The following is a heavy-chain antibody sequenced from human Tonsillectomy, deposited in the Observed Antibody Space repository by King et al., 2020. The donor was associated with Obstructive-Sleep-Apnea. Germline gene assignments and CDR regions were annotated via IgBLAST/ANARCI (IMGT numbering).Heavy chain of an antibody. CDR2: IRNSDDIT. J-gene: IGHJ3*02. V-gene: IGHV3-23*04. CDR3: AKDSYGDLPDVFDI. D-gene: IGHD4-17*01. CDR1: GFTFINYA. Sequence: QLVQSGGGLVKPGGSLRLSCTASGFTFINYAMSWVRQAPGKGLEWVSAIRNSDDITEYADSLKGRFTISRDNSKNTLYLQMNSLRAEDTAIYYCAKDSYGDLPDVFDIWGQGTMVIVSS.